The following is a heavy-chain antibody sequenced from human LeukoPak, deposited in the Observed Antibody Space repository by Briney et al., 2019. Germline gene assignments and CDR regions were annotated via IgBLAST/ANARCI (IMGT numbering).Heavy chain of an antibody. V-gene: IGHV3-66*01. J-gene: IGHJ4*02. CDR1: GFTFSSYS. CDR3: ARALYSLYYFDY. Sequence: GGSLRLSCAASGFTFSSYSMNWVRQAPGKGLEWVSVIYSGGSTYYADSVKGRFTISRDKSKNTLYLQMNSLRAEDTAVYYCARALYSLYYFDYWGQGTLVTVSS. D-gene: IGHD2-2*01. CDR2: IYSGGST.